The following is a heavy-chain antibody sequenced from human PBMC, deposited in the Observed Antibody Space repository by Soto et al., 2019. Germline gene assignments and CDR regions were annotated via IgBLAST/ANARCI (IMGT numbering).Heavy chain of an antibody. J-gene: IGHJ6*02. Sequence: SETLSLTCTVSGGSISSSSYYWGWIRQPPGKGLEWIGSIYYSGSTYYNPSLKSRVTISVDTSKNQFSLKLSSVTASDTAVYYCAPQGRYSGYDNYYYGMDVWGQGTTVTVSS. D-gene: IGHD5-12*01. CDR3: APQGRYSGYDNYYYGMDV. V-gene: IGHV4-39*07. CDR2: IYYSGST. CDR1: GGSISSSSYY.